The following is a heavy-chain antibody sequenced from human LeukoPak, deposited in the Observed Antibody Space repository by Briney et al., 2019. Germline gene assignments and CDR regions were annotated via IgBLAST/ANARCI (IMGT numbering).Heavy chain of an antibody. D-gene: IGHD5-18*01. CDR1: GFTFSSYA. J-gene: IGHJ4*02. V-gene: IGHV3-23*01. CDR2: ISGSGGST. Sequence: PGGSLRLSCAASGFTFSSYAMSWVRQAPGKGLERVSAISGSGGSTYYADSVKGRFTISRDNSKNTLYLQMNSLRAEDTAVYYCAKDSRYSSVFDYWGQGTLVTVSS. CDR3: AKDSRYSSVFDY.